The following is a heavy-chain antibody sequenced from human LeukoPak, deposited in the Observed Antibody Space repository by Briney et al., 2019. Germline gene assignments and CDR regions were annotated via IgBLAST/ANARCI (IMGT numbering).Heavy chain of an antibody. Sequence: SETLSLTCAVYGGSFSGYYWSWIRQPPGKGLEWIGYIYYSGSTYYNPSLKSRVTISVDTSKNQFSLKLSSVTAADTAVYYCASEPDYDFWSGYSDPGNAFDIWGQGTMVTVSS. CDR1: GGSFSGYY. D-gene: IGHD3-3*01. CDR3: ASEPDYDFWSGYSDPGNAFDI. V-gene: IGHV4-30-4*08. CDR2: IYYSGST. J-gene: IGHJ3*02.